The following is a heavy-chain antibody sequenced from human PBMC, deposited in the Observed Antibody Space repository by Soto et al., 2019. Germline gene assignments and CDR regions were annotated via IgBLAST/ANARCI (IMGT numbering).Heavy chain of an antibody. V-gene: IGHV3-74*01. CDR1: VFTFITYW. Sequence: PGGSLRLSCASSVFTFITYWMHWIRQVPGKGLEWVSRINSDASHTYYADSVKGRFTISRDNAKNSLYLQMNSLRAEDTAVYYCARKSGSYYYGMDVWGQGTTVTVSS. CDR3: ARKSGSYYYGMDV. D-gene: IGHD5-12*01. J-gene: IGHJ6*02. CDR2: INSDASHT.